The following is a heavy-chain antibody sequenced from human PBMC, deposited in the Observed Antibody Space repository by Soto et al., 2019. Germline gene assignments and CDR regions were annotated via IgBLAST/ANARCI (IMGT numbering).Heavy chain of an antibody. D-gene: IGHD3-16*01. J-gene: IGHJ4*02. CDR3: ARNNTTGGSHPY. Sequence: QVQLVESGGGVVQPGRSLRLSCAASGFTFSSYGMHWVRQAPGKGLEWVAVIWYDGSNKYYADSVKGRFTISRDNSKNTLYLKINTLRAEDTVVYYWARNNTTGGSHPYGGKETLVTVSS. V-gene: IGHV3-33*01. CDR2: IWYDGSNK. CDR1: GFTFSSYG.